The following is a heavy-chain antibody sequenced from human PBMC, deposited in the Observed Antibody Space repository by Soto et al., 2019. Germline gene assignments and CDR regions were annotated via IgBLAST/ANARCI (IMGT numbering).Heavy chain of an antibody. V-gene: IGHV5-51*01. CDR1: GYRSSTYW. J-gene: IGHJ4*02. D-gene: IGHD1-26*01. CDR2: IYPGDSDT. CDR3: ARLGGIVDTGTWIQ. Sequence: PGESLKISCKASGYRSSTYWIGWVRQRPGKGPEWMAIIYPGDSDTRENPSFQGQVTISADKSSNTVHLQWRSLKASDTAIYYCARLGGIVDTGTWIQWGQGTPVTVSS.